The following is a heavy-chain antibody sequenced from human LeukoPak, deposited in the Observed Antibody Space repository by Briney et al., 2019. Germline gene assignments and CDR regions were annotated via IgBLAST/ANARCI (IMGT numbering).Heavy chain of an antibody. CDR2: IYYSGST. CDR3: ARNLTTVVTPGAKYNYFDP. Sequence: SETLSLTCTVSGGSISSSSYYWDWTRQPPGKGLELIGTIYYSGSTYYNPSLKSRVTISVDTSKNQFSLKLTSVTAADTAVYYCARNLTTVVTPGAKYNYFDPWGQGTLVTVSS. D-gene: IGHD4-23*01. J-gene: IGHJ5*02. V-gene: IGHV4-39*01. CDR1: GGSISSSSYY.